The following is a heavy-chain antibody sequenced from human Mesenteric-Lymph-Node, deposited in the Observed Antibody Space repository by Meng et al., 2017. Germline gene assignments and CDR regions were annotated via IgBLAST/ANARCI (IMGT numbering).Heavy chain of an antibody. J-gene: IGHJ4*02. CDR1: GGSFSGYY. CDR3: ARGASVVKGIDY. V-gene: IGHV4-34*01. Sequence: GSLRLSCAVYGGSFSGYYWSWIRQPPGKGLEWIGEINHSGSTNYNPSLKSRVTISVDTSKNQFSLKLSSVTAADTAVYYCARGASVVKGIDYWGQGTLVTVSS. D-gene: IGHD4-23*01. CDR2: INHSGST.